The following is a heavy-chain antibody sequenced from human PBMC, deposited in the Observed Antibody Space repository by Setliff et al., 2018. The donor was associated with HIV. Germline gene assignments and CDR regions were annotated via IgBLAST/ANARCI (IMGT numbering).Heavy chain of an antibody. D-gene: IGHD2-2*01. CDR1: GGSFSGYY. CDR2: INHSGST. CDR3: ARHSGGDQLLREFDY. J-gene: IGHJ4*02. Sequence: SETLSLTCAVYGGSFSGYYWSWIRQPPGKGLEWIGEINHSGSTKYNPSLKSRVTISVDTSKNQFSLKLSSVTAADTAIFYCARHSGGDQLLREFDYWGQGTLVTVSS. V-gene: IGHV4-34*01.